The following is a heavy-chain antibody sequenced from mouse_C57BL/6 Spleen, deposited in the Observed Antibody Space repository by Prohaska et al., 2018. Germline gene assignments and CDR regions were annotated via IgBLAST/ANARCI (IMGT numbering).Heavy chain of an antibody. Sequence: QVQLQQPGAELVKPGASVKMSCKASGYTFTSYWITWVKQRPGQGLEWIGDIYPGSDSTNYNEKFKSKATLTVDTSSSTAYRQLSSLTSEDSAVYYCARRYYSNSYWYFDVWGTGTTVTVSS. V-gene: IGHV1-55*01. CDR1: GYTFTSYW. D-gene: IGHD2-5*01. CDR2: IYPGSDST. J-gene: IGHJ1*03. CDR3: ARRYYSNSYWYFDV.